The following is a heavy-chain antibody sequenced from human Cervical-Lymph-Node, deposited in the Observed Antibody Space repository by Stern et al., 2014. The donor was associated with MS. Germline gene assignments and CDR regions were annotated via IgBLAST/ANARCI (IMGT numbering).Heavy chain of an antibody. J-gene: IGHJ4*02. CDR1: GGSISSYY. CDR3: ARGYGGNPIDY. CDR2: IYYSGST. D-gene: IGHD4-23*01. V-gene: IGHV4-59*01. Sequence: VQLVESGPGLVKPSETLSLTCTVSGGSISSYYWSWIRQPPGKGLELIGYIYYSGSTNYNPSLKSRVTISVDTSKNQFALKLSSVTAADTAVYYCARGYGGNPIDYWGQGTLVTVSS.